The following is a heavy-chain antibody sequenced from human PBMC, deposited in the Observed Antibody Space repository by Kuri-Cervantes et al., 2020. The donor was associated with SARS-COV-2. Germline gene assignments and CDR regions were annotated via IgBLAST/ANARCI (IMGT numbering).Heavy chain of an antibody. D-gene: IGHD6-19*01. J-gene: IGHJ4*02. CDR3: ARDSSSGWFSY. Sequence: ESLKISCAASGFTFSSYSMNWVRQAPGKGLEWVSYISSSSSTIYYADSVKGRFTISRDNAKNSLYLQMNSLRAEDTAVYYCARDSSSGWFSYWGQGTLVTVSS. CDR1: GFTFSSYS. V-gene: IGHV3-48*01. CDR2: ISSSSSTI.